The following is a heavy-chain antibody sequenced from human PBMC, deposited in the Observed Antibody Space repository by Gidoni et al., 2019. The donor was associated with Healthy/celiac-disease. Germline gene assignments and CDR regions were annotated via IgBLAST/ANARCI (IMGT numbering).Heavy chain of an antibody. D-gene: IGHD3-16*01. CDR2: ISYDGSNK. J-gene: IGHJ6*02. CDR3: ARADMILHGMDV. V-gene: IGHV3-30*01. Sequence: QVQLVESGGGVVQPGRSLRLSCAASGFTFSSYAMHWVRQAPGKGLEWVAVISYDGSNKYYADAVKGRFTISRDNSKNTLYLQMNSLRAEDTAVYYCARADMILHGMDVWGQGTTVTVSS. CDR1: GFTFSSYA.